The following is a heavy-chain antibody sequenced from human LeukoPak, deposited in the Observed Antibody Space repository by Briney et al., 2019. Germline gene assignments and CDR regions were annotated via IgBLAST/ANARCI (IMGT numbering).Heavy chain of an antibody. CDR3: ARRGYCTITICTNYFDY. CDR2: VSDCGVTS. V-gene: IGHV3-23*01. J-gene: IGHJ4*02. Sequence: GGSLRLSCAASGFTVSSKYMRWVREAPGKGVEWVSTVSDCGVTSSDADSVKGRFTISKDNSKNTVYLQMNSLRAEDTAVYYCARRGYCTITICTNYFDYWGQGTLVTVSS. D-gene: IGHD2-2*01. CDR1: GFTVSSKY.